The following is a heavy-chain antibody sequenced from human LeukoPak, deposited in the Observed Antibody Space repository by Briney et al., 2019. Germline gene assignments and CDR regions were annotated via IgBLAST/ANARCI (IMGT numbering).Heavy chain of an antibody. Sequence: GGSLRLSCAASAFIFSDYWMHWVRQAPGKGLMWVSRINYDGSSTTYADSVKGRFTISRDNAKNSLYLQMNSLRAEDTAVYYCARDEWLRDAFDIWGQGTMVTVSS. CDR2: INYDGSST. V-gene: IGHV3-74*01. J-gene: IGHJ3*02. CDR1: AFIFSDYW. D-gene: IGHD5-12*01. CDR3: ARDEWLRDAFDI.